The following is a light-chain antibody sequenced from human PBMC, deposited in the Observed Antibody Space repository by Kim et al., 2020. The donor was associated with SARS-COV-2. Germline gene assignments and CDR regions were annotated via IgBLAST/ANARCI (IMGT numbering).Light chain of an antibody. CDR2: WAS. J-gene: IGKJ2*01. V-gene: IGKV4-1*01. CDR1: QSVLYSSNNKNY. Sequence: RATISCKSSQSVLYSSNNKNYLGWYQQKAGQPPKLLIYWASTRESGVPDRFSGSGSETDFTLTISSLQAEDVAVYYCQQYYSTPYTFGQGTKLEI. CDR3: QQYYSTPYT.